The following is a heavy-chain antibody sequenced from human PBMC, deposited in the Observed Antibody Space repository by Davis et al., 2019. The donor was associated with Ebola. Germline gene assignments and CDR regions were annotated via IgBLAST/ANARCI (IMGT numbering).Heavy chain of an antibody. D-gene: IGHD2-21*02. Sequence: GESLKISCAASGFRFSSYALSWVRQAPGKGLEWVSRMSGSGDSTYYADSVKGRFTISRDNAKNSLYLQMNSLRAEDTAVYYCARAGGSTTLTAPSMDVWGQGTTVTVSS. J-gene: IGHJ6*02. V-gene: IGHV3-23*01. CDR1: GFRFSSYA. CDR3: ARAGGSTTLTAPSMDV. CDR2: MSGSGDST.